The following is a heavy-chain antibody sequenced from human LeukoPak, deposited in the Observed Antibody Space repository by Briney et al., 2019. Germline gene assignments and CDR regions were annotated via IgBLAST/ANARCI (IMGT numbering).Heavy chain of an antibody. D-gene: IGHD6-6*01. CDR3: VLYSSLSDY. J-gene: IGHJ4*02. Sequence: SGTLSLTCTVSGFSTSSHHYWSWIRQSSGKGLEWIGFIYDSGTTNYNPSLKSRVTISLDTSKSQFSLKLSSVTAADTAMYYCVLYSSLSDYWGQGTLVTVSS. V-gene: IGHV4-59*11. CDR2: IYDSGTT. CDR1: GFSTSSHHY.